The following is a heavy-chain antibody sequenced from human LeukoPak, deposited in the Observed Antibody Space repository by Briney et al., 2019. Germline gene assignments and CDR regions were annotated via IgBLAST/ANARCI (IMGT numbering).Heavy chain of an antibody. V-gene: IGHV1-69*05. D-gene: IGHD1-26*01. Sequence: SVKVSCKASGGTFSSYAISWVRQAPGQGLGWMGGIIPIFGTANYAQKFQGRVTITTDESTSTAYMELSSLRSEDTAVYYCARSGSYTRARKTGHNYYYYMDVWGKETTVTVSS. CDR3: ARSGSYTRARKTGHNYYYYMDV. J-gene: IGHJ6*03. CDR2: IIPIFGTA. CDR1: GGTFSSYA.